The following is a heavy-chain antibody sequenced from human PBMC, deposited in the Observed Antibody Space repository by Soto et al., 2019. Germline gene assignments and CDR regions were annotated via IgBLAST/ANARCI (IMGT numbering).Heavy chain of an antibody. CDR2: IKSKTDGGTT. CDR3: TTDNVVATIDIWDY. J-gene: IGHJ4*02. CDR1: SVSNAW. V-gene: IGHV3-15*07. D-gene: IGHD5-12*01. Sequence: SVSNAWINWVRQAPGKGLEWVGRIKSKTDGGTTDYAAPVKGRFTISRDDSKNTLYLQMNSLKTEDTAVYYCTTDNVVATIDIWDYWGQGTLVTVSS.